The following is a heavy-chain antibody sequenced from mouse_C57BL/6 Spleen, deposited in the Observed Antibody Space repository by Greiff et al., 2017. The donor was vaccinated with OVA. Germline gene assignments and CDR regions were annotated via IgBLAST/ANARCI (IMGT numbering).Heavy chain of an antibody. J-gene: IGHJ2*01. CDR3: ARDHGNLFDY. Sequence: EVQVVESEGGLVQPGSSMKLSCTASGFTFSDYYMAWVRQVPEKGLEWVANINYDGSSTYYLDSLKSRFIISRDNAKNILYLQMSSLKSEDTATYYCARDHGNLFDYWGQGTTLTVSS. CDR1: GFTFSDYY. CDR2: INYDGSST. D-gene: IGHD2-1*01. V-gene: IGHV5-16*01.